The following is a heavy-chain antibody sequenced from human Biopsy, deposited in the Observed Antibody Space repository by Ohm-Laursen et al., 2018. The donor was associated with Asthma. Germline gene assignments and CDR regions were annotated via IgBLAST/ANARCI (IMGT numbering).Heavy chain of an antibody. Sequence: ASVKVSCKASGYTFIGCHIHWMRQAPGQGLEWVGRINPNSGGTNHAQKFQGRVTMTRDTSISTAYMEVSRLRSDDTAVYYCARGQKSAGDRWFDPWGQGTLVTVSS. J-gene: IGHJ5*02. CDR1: GYTFIGCH. V-gene: IGHV1-2*06. CDR2: INPNSGGT. D-gene: IGHD6-13*01. CDR3: ARGQKSAGDRWFDP.